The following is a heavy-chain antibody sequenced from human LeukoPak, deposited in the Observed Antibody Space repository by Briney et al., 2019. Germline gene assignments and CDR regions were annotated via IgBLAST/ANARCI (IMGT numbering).Heavy chain of an antibody. CDR3: ARQSLQWLFIDY. V-gene: IGHV4-59*08. CDR1: GGSISSYY. Sequence: PSETLSLTCTVSGGSISSYYWSWIRQPPGKGLEGFGYIYYSGSTNYNPSLKSRVTISVDTSKNQFSLKLSSVTAADTAVYYCARQSLQWLFIDYWGQGTLVTVSS. CDR2: IYYSGST. D-gene: IGHD3-22*01. J-gene: IGHJ4*02.